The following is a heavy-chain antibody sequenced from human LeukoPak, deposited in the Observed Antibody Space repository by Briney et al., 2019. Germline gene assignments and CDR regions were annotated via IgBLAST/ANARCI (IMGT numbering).Heavy chain of an antibody. CDR2: ISAGGGST. J-gene: IGHJ4*02. CDR3: ANKDY. CDR1: RFTFSSYA. Sequence: PGGSLRLFCAASRFTFSSYAMTWVRQAPGKGLEWVSAISAGGGSTYYADSVKGRFTISRDNSKNTLYLQMNSLRAEDAAIYYCANKDYWGQGTLVTVSS. V-gene: IGHV3-23*01.